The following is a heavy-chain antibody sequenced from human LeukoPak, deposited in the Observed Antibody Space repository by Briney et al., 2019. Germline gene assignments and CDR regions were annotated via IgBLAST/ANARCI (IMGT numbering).Heavy chain of an antibody. J-gene: IGHJ5*02. CDR3: ARARWPGNWFDP. D-gene: IGHD4-23*01. Sequence: PGGSLRLSCAASGFTVSSNYMSWVRQAPGKGLEWVSVIYSGGRTYYADSVKGRFTITRDNSKNTLYLQMNSLRAEDTAVYYCARARWPGNWFDPWGQGTLVTVSS. CDR1: GFTVSSNY. V-gene: IGHV3-53*01. CDR2: IYSGGRT.